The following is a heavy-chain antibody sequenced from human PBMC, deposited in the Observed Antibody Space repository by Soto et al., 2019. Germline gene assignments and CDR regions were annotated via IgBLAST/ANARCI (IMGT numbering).Heavy chain of an antibody. CDR3: ARERTGTTSMDV. Sequence: QVQLVQSGAEVKKPGASVKVFCKASGYTFTSYDINWVRQATGQGLEWMGWMNPNSGNTGYAQKFRGRVTMTRNTSISTAYMELSSLRSEDTAVYYCARERTGTTSMDVWGQGTTVTVSS. V-gene: IGHV1-8*01. CDR1: GYTFTSYD. CDR2: MNPNSGNT. D-gene: IGHD1-1*01. J-gene: IGHJ6*02.